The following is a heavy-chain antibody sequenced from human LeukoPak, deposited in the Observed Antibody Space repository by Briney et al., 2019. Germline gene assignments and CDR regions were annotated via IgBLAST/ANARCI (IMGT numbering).Heavy chain of an antibody. CDR1: GGTFSSYA. CDR2: XXXXXGTA. CDR3: ARGSYQLPLEVYYYGMDV. D-gene: IGHD2-2*01. J-gene: IGHJ6*04. V-gene: IGHV1-69*13. Sequence: ASVKVSCKASGGTFSSYAISWVRQAPGQGLXXXXXXXXXXGTANYAQKFQGRVTITADESTSTAYMELSSLRSEDTAVYYCARGSYQLPLEVYYYGMDVWGKGTTVTVSS.